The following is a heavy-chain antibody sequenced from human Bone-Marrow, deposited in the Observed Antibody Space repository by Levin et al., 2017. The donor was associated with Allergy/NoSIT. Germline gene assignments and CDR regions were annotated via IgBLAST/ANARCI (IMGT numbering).Heavy chain of an antibody. CDR1: GYSFSSYW. J-gene: IGHJ3*01. D-gene: IGHD3-3*01. Sequence: AASVKVSCKGSGYSFSSYWITWVRQMPGKGLEWMGRIEPSDSNTDYNPSFQGHVTMSFDKSSNTAFLQWNRLKASDTGMYYCARRSTTGIFGIFVIDAFDFWGQGTMITVSS. CDR2: IEPSDSNT. CDR3: ARRSTTGIFGIFVIDAFDF. V-gene: IGHV5-10-1*01.